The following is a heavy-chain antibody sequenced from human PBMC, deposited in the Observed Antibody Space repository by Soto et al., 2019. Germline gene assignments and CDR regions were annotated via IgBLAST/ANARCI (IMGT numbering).Heavy chain of an antibody. D-gene: IGHD6-13*01. CDR2: ISSSSSYI. Sequence: EVQLVESGGGLVKPGGSLRLSCAASGFTFSSYSMKWVRQAPGKGLEWVSSISSSSSYIYYADSVKGRFTISRDNAKNSLYLQMYSLRDEDTAVYYCARGRQYSSSWYEDYWGQGTLVTVSS. J-gene: IGHJ4*02. CDR3: ARGRQYSSSWYEDY. V-gene: IGHV3-21*01. CDR1: GFTFSSYS.